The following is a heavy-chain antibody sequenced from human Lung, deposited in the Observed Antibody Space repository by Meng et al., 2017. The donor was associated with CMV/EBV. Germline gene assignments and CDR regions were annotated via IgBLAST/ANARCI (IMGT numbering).Heavy chain of an antibody. CDR3: AKVSAGNCATASCPPDS. V-gene: IGHV3-30*02. CDR2: IHHAGGYK. J-gene: IGHJ5*01. D-gene: IGHD2-2*01. CDR1: GFSFGIYG. Sequence: GGSLRLXCAASGFSFGIYGMDWVRQAPGKGLEWVAYIHHAGGYKQYADSVMGRFTISRDNSKNTLSLQMNSLRGEDTALYFCAKVSAGNCATASCPPDSWGQGTXVTASS.